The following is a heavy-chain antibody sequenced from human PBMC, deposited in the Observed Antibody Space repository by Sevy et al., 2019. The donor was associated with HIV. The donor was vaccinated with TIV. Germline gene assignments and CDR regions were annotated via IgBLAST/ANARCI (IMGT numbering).Heavy chain of an antibody. Sequence: SETLSLTCTVSGGSISSYYWSWIRQPPGKGLEWIGYIYYRGSTNYNPSLKSRVTISVDTSKNQFSLKLSSVTAADTAVYYCARDLSGSYGDAFDIWGQGTMVTVSS. CDR3: ARDLSGSYGDAFDI. J-gene: IGHJ3*02. CDR1: GGSISSYY. V-gene: IGHV4-59*01. CDR2: IYYRGST. D-gene: IGHD1-26*01.